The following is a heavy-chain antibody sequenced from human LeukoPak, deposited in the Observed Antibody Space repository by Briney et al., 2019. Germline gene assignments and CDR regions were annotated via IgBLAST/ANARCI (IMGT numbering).Heavy chain of an antibody. J-gene: IGHJ6*02. D-gene: IGHD2-2*01. CDR2: IYSAGST. V-gene: IGHV3-53*01. CDR1: GFTFSSYT. Sequence: GGSLRLSCAASGFTFSSYTMNWVRQAPGKGLEWVSVIYSAGSTYYADSVKGRFTISRDNSKNTLYLQMNSLRAEDTAVYFCARGHCSSTRCYYYHYGLDVWGQGTTVTVSS. CDR3: ARGHCSSTRCYYYHYGLDV.